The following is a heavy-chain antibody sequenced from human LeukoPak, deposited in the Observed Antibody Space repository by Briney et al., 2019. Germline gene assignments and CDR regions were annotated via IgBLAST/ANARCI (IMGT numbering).Heavy chain of an antibody. V-gene: IGHV4-34*01. J-gene: IGHJ4*02. CDR1: GGSFSGYF. CDR3: ARRGIGSATNYKGDFEY. Sequence: SETLSLTCAVYGGSFSGYFWSWLRQTPGKGLEWIGEIYHSGTTNYNPSLRSRVTISVDTSKNQFSLRLTSVTAADTAVYYCARRGIGSATNYKGDFEYWGQGVLVTVSS. D-gene: IGHD3-10*01. CDR2: IYHSGTT.